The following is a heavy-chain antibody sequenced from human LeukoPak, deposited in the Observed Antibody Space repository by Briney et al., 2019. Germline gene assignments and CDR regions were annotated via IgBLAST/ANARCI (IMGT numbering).Heavy chain of an antibody. D-gene: IGHD3-10*01. J-gene: IGHJ5*02. CDR1: GYTFTSYY. CDR3: ARSFSYGSYNWFDP. V-gene: IGHV1-69*13. Sequence: SVKVSCKASGYTFTSYYMHWVRQAPGQGLEWMGGIIPIFGTANYAQKFQGRVTITADESTSTAYMELSSLRSEDTAVYYCARSFSYGSYNWFDPWGQGTLVTVSS. CDR2: IIPIFGTA.